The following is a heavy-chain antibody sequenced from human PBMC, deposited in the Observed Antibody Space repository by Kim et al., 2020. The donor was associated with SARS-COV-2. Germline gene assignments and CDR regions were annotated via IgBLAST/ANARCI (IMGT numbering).Heavy chain of an antibody. CDR1: GFTFSSYA. Sequence: GGSLRLSCAASGFTFSSYAMHWVRQAPGKGLEWVAVISYDGSNKYYADSVKGRFTISRDNSKNTLYLQMNSLRAEDTAVYYCARGPRKWELLLSWFDPWG. V-gene: IGHV3-30*04. CDR2: ISYDGSNK. D-gene: IGHD1-26*01. CDR3: ARGPRKWELLLSWFDP. J-gene: IGHJ5*02.